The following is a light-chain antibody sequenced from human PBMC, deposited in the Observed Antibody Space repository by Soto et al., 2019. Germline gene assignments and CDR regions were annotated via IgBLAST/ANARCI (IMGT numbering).Light chain of an antibody. CDR1: QGISSY. Sequence: AIRMTQSPSSLSASTGDRVTITCRASQGISSYLSWYQQKPGKAPKLLIYAASTLQSGVPSRFSGSGSGTDFTLTLSCLQSEDFATYYCPQYYSYPLTFGGGTKVDIK. V-gene: IGKV1-8*01. CDR2: AAS. J-gene: IGKJ4*01. CDR3: PQYYSYPLT.